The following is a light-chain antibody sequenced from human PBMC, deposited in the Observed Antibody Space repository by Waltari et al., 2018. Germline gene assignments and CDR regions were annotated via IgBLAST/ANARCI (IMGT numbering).Light chain of an antibody. V-gene: IGLV1-47*01. CDR3: AVWDDSLSGRV. CDR2: RNN. Sequence: QSVLTQPPSASGTPGQSVTIPCSGSRSNIGINYVYWYQQLPGTAPKLLIYRNNQRPSGVPDRFSGSKSGTSASLTISGLRSEDEADYYCAVWDDSLSGRVFGGGTKVTVL. CDR1: RSNIGINY. J-gene: IGLJ3*02.